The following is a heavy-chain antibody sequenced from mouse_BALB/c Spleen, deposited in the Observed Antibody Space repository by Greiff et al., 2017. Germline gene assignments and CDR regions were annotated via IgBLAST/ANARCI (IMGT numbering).Heavy chain of an antibody. J-gene: IGHJ3*01. V-gene: IGHV1-7*01. CDR3: ARRGDLAWFAY. CDR2: INPSTGYT. Sequence: QVQLQQSGAELAKPGASVKMSCKASGYTFTSYWMHWVKQRPGQGLEWIGYINPSTGYTEYNQKFKDKATLTADKSSSTAYMQLSSLTSEDSAVYYCARRGDLAWFAYWGQGTLVTVSA. CDR1: GYTFTSYW.